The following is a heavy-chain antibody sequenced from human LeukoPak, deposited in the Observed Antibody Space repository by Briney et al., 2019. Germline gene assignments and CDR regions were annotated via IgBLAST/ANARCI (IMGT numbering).Heavy chain of an antibody. J-gene: IGHJ4*02. D-gene: IGHD2-2*01. CDR2: ISAYNGNT. Sequence: GASVKVSCKASGYTFTSYGISWVRQAPGQGLEWMGWISAYNGNTNYARELQGRVTMTTDISTSTAYMELRSLRSDDTAVYYCARDLGVPAAIHFFDYWGQGTLVTVSS. V-gene: IGHV1-18*01. CDR3: ARDLGVPAAIHFFDY. CDR1: GYTFTSYG.